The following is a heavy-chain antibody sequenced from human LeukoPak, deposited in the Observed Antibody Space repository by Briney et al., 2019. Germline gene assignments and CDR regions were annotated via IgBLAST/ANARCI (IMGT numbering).Heavy chain of an antibody. CDR3: ARDPGYSYGYNWFDP. V-gene: IGHV3-48*03. CDR2: ISGSGSTI. Sequence: GGSLRLSCAASGFTFSSSEMNWVRQAPGKGLEWISYISGSGSTIYYADSLKGRFTISRDNAKSSLYLQMNSLRAEDTAVYYCARDPGYSYGYNWFDPWGQGTLVTVSS. J-gene: IGHJ5*02. CDR1: GFTFSSSE. D-gene: IGHD5-18*01.